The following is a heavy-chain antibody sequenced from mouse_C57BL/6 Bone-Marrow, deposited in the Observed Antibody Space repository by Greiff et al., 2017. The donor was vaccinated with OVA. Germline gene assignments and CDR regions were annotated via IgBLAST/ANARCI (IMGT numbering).Heavy chain of an antibody. J-gene: IGHJ1*03. Sequence: EVQVVESGGGLVQPGGSLKLSCAASGFTFSDYYMYWVRQTPEKRLEWVAYISNGGGSTYYPDTVKGRFTISRDNATNTLYLQMSRLKSEDTAMYYCARWDGYHWYFDVWGTGTTVTVSS. CDR3: ARWDGYHWYFDV. CDR2: ISNGGGST. D-gene: IGHD2-3*01. CDR1: GFTFSDYY. V-gene: IGHV5-12*01.